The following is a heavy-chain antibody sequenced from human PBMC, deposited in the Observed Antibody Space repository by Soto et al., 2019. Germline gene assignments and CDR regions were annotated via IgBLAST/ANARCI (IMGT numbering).Heavy chain of an antibody. CDR2: IYYSGSN. CDR3: LRRRSRVPSGDYFDS. Sequence: VQLQESGPGLLKPSQSLSLTCTVSGGSISSGAPYWSWIRQLPGNGLEWIGNIYYSGSNYYNPYLKSRVTISVDMSNKQFSLYLCSVTTSVTVISYCLRRRSRVPSGDYFDSWGQGILVSV. J-gene: IGHJ4*02. D-gene: IGHD3-3*01. CDR1: GGSISSGAPY. V-gene: IGHV4-31*03.